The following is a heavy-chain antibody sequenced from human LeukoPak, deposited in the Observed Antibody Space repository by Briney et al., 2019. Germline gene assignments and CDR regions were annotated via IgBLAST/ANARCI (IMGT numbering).Heavy chain of an antibody. J-gene: IGHJ4*02. D-gene: IGHD3-3*01. V-gene: IGHV3-23*01. CDR3: AKEEWLLPFFDY. Sequence: GASLRLSCAASGFTFSSYAMSWVRQAPGKGLEWVSAISGSGGSTYYADSVKGRFTISRDNSKNALYLQMNSLRAEDTAVYYCAKEEWLLPFFDYWGQGTLVTVSS. CDR2: ISGSGGST. CDR1: GFTFSSYA.